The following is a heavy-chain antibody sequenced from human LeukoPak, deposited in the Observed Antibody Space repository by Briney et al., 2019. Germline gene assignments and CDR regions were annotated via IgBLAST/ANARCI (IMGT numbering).Heavy chain of an antibody. Sequence: GGSLRLSCVASGFTFSNHGMHWVRQAPGKGLEWVTAIRYDGSNKYHTDSVKGRFTISRDNSKNTLYLQMSSLRPEDTALYYCATGPRYCSGTNCPGAYLESWGQGTLVTVSS. J-gene: IGHJ4*02. CDR1: GFTFSNHG. CDR2: IRYDGSNK. D-gene: IGHD2-2*01. V-gene: IGHV3-30*02. CDR3: ATGPRYCSGTNCPGAYLES.